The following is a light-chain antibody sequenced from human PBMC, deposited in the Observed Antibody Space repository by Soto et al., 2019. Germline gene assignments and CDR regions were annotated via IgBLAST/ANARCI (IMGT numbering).Light chain of an antibody. CDR1: QSVDSSF. V-gene: IGKV3-20*01. Sequence: EIVLTQSPGSLSLSPGERATLSCRASQSVDSSFFAWYQQKPGQAPRLLIYGASNRATGITDRFSGSGSGTDFTLTISRLEPEDFALYYCQQYVSSVTFGQGTKMEIK. J-gene: IGKJ1*01. CDR3: QQYVSSVT. CDR2: GAS.